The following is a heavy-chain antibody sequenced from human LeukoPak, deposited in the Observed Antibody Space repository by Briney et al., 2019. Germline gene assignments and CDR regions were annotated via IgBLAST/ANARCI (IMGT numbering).Heavy chain of an antibody. CDR1: GGTFSSYA. Sequence: ASVKVSCKASGGTFSSYAISWVRQAPGQGLEWMGGIIPIFGTANYAQKFQGRVTITADKSTSTAYMELSSLRSEDTAVYYCARLYDSSGYYLGYYMDVWGKGTTVTISS. J-gene: IGHJ6*03. CDR3: ARLYDSSGYYLGYYMDV. D-gene: IGHD3-22*01. CDR2: IIPIFGTA. V-gene: IGHV1-69*06.